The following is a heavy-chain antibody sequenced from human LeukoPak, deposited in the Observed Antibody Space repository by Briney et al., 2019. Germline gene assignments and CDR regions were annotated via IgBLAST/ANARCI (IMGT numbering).Heavy chain of an antibody. V-gene: IGHV3-7*01. CDR1: GFTFSGYW. CDR2: IKQDGSEK. D-gene: IGHD3-16*01. Sequence: GGSLRLSCAASGFTFSGYWMSWVRQAPGKGLEWVANIKQDGSEKYYVDSVKGRFTISRDNAKNSLYLQMNSLRAEDTAVYYCASWGDRPFDYWGQGTLVTVSS. J-gene: IGHJ4*02. CDR3: ASWGDRPFDY.